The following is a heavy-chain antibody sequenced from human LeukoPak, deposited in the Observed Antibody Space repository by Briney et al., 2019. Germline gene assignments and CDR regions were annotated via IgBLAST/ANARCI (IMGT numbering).Heavy chain of an antibody. CDR3: AKDLRRDGSNYFDY. Sequence: GGSLRLSCAASGFTFSSSAMSWVRQAPGKGLEWVSAISNNGGYTYYADSVQGRFTISRDNSKSTLCLQMNSLRAEDTAVYYCAKDLRRDGSNYFDYWGQGTLVTVSS. CDR2: ISNNGGYT. J-gene: IGHJ4*02. V-gene: IGHV3-23*01. D-gene: IGHD3-10*01. CDR1: GFTFSSSA.